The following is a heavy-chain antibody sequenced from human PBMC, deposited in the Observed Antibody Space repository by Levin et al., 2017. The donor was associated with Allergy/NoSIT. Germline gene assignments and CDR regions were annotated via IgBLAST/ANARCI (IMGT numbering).Heavy chain of an antibody. D-gene: IGHD2/OR15-2a*01. Sequence: PGGSLRLSCVGSGFVFSNYGMXXVXXXXXKGLEWVAVIWFDGSNKNYADSVKGRFTISRDNSKNTVYLQMNSLRAEDTAIYYCASPGNHFDYWGQGTLVTVSS. CDR2: IWFDGSNK. CDR3: ASPGNHFDY. J-gene: IGHJ4*02. V-gene: IGHV3-33*01. CDR1: GFVFSNYG.